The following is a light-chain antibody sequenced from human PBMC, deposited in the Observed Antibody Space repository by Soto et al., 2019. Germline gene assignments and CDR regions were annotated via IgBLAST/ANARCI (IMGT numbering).Light chain of an antibody. CDR2: GAS. Sequence: IGLTQSPGTLSLSPGERATLSSRASQSVSSSYLAWYQQKPGQAPRLLIYGASSRATGIPDRFSGSGSGTAFTLTISGLEPPDFAVYYCQQYGSSPPITFGQGTRLEIK. V-gene: IGKV3-20*01. J-gene: IGKJ5*01. CDR3: QQYGSSPPIT. CDR1: QSVSSSY.